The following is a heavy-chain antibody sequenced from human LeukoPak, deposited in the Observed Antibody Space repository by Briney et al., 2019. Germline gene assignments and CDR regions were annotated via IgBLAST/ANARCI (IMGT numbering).Heavy chain of an antibody. D-gene: IGHD3-10*01. J-gene: IGHJ4*02. CDR2: ISSSSSYI. V-gene: IGHV3-21*01. CDR3: ARGPNLWFFDY. CDR1: GFTFSSYS. Sequence: GGSLRLSCAASGFTFSSYSMNRVRQAPGKGLEWVSSISSSSSYIYYADSVKGRFTISRDNAKNSLYLQMNSLRAEDTAVYYCARGPNLWFFDYWGQGTLVTVSS.